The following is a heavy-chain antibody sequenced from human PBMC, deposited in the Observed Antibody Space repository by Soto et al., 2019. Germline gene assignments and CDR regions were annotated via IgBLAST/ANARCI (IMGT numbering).Heavy chain of an antibody. Sequence: ESLKISCQGSGYSFTSYWIGWVRQMPGKGLEWMGISYPGDSNTRYSPSFQVQVTIAADKSISTAYLQWSSLKASDTAMYYCARQGLHCSGGSCYHVPFDYWGQGTLVTV. CDR3: ARQGLHCSGGSCYHVPFDY. D-gene: IGHD2-15*01. J-gene: IGHJ4*02. V-gene: IGHV5-51*01. CDR2: SYPGDSNT. CDR1: GYSFTSYW.